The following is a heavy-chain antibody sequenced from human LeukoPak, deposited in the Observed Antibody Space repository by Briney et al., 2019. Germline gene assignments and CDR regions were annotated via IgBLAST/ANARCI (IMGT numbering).Heavy chain of an antibody. CDR1: GDSITSNGYY. J-gene: IGHJ5*02. CDR2: IYHSGST. Sequence: SETLSLTCTVSGDSITSNGYYWSWIRQHPGKGLEWIGHIYHSGSTYYNPSLKSRVTISVDTSKNQFSLKLSSVTAADTAVYYCAREGGPQSLRGTFDPWGQGTLVTVSS. CDR3: AREGGPQSLRGTFDP. D-gene: IGHD1-1*01. V-gene: IGHV4-31*03.